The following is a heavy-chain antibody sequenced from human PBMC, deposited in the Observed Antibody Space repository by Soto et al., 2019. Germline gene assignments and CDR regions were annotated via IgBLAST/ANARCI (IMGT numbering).Heavy chain of an antibody. CDR2: IFYDGST. J-gene: IGHJ4*02. CDR1: GGPITHSNYY. D-gene: IGHD2-8*02. V-gene: IGHV4-39*02. CDR3: VRLVPAIGAGDF. Sequence: QLQLQESGPGLVKPSETLSLTCTVSGGPITHSNYYWGWTRQPPGKGPEWIGRIFYDGSTYYNPAFQSGVAMSVDTSRNLSPLKLPAVTAAETAVYYCVRLVPAIGAGDFWGQGIRVTVSS.